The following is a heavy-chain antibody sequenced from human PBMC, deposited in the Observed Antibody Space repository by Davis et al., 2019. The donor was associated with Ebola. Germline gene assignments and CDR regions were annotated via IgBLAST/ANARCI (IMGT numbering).Heavy chain of an antibody. V-gene: IGHV4-39*07. J-gene: IGHJ4*02. CDR2: INHSGST. D-gene: IGHD6-13*01. CDR1: GGPISSGGYY. Sequence: PSEPLSLTCTVPGGPISSGGYYWSWIRQPPGKGLEWIGEINHSGSTNYNPSLKSRVTISVDTSKNQFSLKLSSVTAADTAVYYCARGLSSSFPFDYWGQGTLVTVSS. CDR3: ARGLSSSFPFDY.